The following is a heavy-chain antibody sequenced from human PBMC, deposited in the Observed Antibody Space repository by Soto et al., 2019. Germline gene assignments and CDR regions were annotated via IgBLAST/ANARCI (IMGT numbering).Heavy chain of an antibody. Sequence: PGGSLRLSCAASGFTFSSYGMHWVRQAPGKGLEWVAVISYDGSNKYYADSVKGRFTIPRDNSKNTLYLQMNSLRAEDTTVYNCRRETYSSAWYGDAWGQGTQVTVSS. D-gene: IGHD6-13*01. CDR3: RRETYSSAWYGDA. CDR1: GFTFSSYG. CDR2: ISYDGSNK. J-gene: IGHJ5*02. V-gene: IGHV3-30*03.